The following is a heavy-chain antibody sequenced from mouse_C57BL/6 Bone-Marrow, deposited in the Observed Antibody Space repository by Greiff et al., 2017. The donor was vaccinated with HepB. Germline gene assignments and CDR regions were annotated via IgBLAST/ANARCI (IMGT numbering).Heavy chain of an antibody. CDR1: GFTLSDYG. CDR2: ISSGSSTI. J-gene: IGHJ1*03. CDR3: ARCCWYFDV. Sequence: EVQVVESGGGLVKPGGSLNLSCAASGFTLSDYGMHWVRQAPEKGLEWVAYISSGSSTIYYADTVKGRFTISRDNAKHTLFLQMTSLRSEDTAMYYCARCCWYFDVWGTGTTVTVSS. V-gene: IGHV5-17*01. D-gene: IGHD3-3*01.